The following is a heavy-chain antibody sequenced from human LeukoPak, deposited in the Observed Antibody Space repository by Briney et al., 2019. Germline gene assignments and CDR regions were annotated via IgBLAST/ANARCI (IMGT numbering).Heavy chain of an antibody. CDR3: ARWKMEGIVVDVFDI. D-gene: IGHD3-22*01. CDR2: IYSGGAT. CDR1: GFSVSGNY. V-gene: IGHV3-53*04. Sequence: GGSLRLSCAASGFSVSGNYMSWVRQAPGKGLEWVSAIYSGGATYYADSVKGRFTMSRHTSKNTLDLQMNSLRVEDTAVYYCARWKMEGIVVDVFDIWGQGTRVTVSS. J-gene: IGHJ3*02.